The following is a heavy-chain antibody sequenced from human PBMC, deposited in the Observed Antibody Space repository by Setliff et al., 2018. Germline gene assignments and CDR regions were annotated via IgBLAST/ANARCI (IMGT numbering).Heavy chain of an antibody. D-gene: IGHD3-16*01. CDR3: ARDGGEY. CDR1: GFTFSNYW. V-gene: IGHV3-7*01. Sequence: PGGSLRLSCAASGFTFSNYWMSWVRQAPGKGLEWVANIKQDGSEKYYVDSAKGRFTISRDNAKNSLYLQMNSLRAEDTAVYYCARDGGEYWGRGTLVTVSS. J-gene: IGHJ4*02. CDR2: IKQDGSEK.